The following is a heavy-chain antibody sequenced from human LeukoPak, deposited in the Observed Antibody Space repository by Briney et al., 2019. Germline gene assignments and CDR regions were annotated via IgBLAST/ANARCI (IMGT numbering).Heavy chain of an antibody. CDR1: GGSISSGSFH. CDR3: ARQGYISGQGFRNNWFDP. CDR2: IFYSGST. V-gene: IGHV4-39*01. J-gene: IGHJ5*02. D-gene: IGHD6-19*01. Sequence: SETLSLTCTVSGGSISSGSFHWGWIRQPPGKGLEWIGTIFYSGSTYYNPSLKSRVTMSVDTSKNQFSLKLSSVTAADTAVYYCARQGYISGQGFRNNWFDPWGQGSLVTVSS.